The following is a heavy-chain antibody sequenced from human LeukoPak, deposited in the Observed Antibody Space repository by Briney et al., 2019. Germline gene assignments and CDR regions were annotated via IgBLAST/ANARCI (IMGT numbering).Heavy chain of an antibody. CDR3: AREVDSSGWAPFDY. J-gene: IGHJ4*02. CDR2: INQGGSEK. D-gene: IGHD6-19*01. V-gene: IGHV3-7*01. Sequence: GGSPRLSCAASRFTFSSFWMSWVRQAPGRGLEWVANINQGGSEKYHVDSVKGRFTISRDNAKNSLYLQMNSLRVEDTAVYYCAREVDSSGWAPFDYWGQGTLVTVSS. CDR1: RFTFSSFW.